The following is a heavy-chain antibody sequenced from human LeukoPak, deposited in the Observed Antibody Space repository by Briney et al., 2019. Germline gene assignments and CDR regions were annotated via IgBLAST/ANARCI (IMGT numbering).Heavy chain of an antibody. Sequence: GGFLRLSCAASGFTFSSYGMHWVRQAPGKGLEWVAGIWYDGSNKYYADSVKGRFTISRDNSKNTLYLQMNSLRAEDTAVYYCARVMAVAENGMDVWGQGTTVTVSS. CDR3: ARVMAVAENGMDV. D-gene: IGHD6-19*01. V-gene: IGHV3-33*01. J-gene: IGHJ6*02. CDR1: GFTFSSYG. CDR2: IWYDGSNK.